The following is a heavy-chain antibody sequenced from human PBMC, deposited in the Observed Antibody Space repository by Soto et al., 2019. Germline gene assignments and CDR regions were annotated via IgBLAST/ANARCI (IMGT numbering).Heavy chain of an antibody. J-gene: IGHJ5*02. CDR2: IFYTGTT. CDR3: AGDYGGFEARFDP. D-gene: IGHD5-12*01. Sequence: SETLSLTCIVSGDSISSYYWGWIRQPPGKGLEWIGYIFYTGTTKYNPSLKSRVTISVDTSKNQLSLNLSSVTAADTAVYYCAGDYGGFEARFDPWGQGTLVTVSS. CDR1: GDSISSYY. V-gene: IGHV4-59*01.